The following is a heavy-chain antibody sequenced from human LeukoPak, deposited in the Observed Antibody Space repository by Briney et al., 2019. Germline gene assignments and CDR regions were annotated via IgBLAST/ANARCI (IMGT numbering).Heavy chain of an antibody. Sequence: ASVKVSCKASGGTFSSYAISWVRQAPGQGLEWMGGIIPIFGTANYAQKFQGRVTITADESTSTAYTELSSLRSEDTAVYYCAREIGVQLWLRNNWFDPWGQGTLVTVSS. CDR2: IIPIFGTA. V-gene: IGHV1-69*13. CDR1: GGTFSSYA. D-gene: IGHD5-18*01. CDR3: AREIGVQLWLRNNWFDP. J-gene: IGHJ5*02.